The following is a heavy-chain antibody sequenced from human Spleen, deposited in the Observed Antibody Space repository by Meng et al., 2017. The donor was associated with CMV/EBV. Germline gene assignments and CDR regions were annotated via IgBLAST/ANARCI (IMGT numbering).Heavy chain of an antibody. J-gene: IGHJ4*02. V-gene: IGHV3-30-3*01. D-gene: IGHD3-3*01. CDR3: ARDLGQQYYDSRWAFAY. CDR2: ISDDGHKE. CDR1: GFIFSSYA. Sequence: GESLKISCAASGFIFSSYAMHWVRQAPGKGLEWVSVISDDGHKEYADSVKGRFTSSRDNAKNSLYLQMNSLRVEDTAVYYCARDLGQQYYDSRWAFAYWGQGTLVTVSS.